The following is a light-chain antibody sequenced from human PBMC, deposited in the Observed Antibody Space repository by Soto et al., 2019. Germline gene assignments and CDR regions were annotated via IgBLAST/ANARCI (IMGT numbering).Light chain of an antibody. CDR3: QQYNNWPRT. CDR2: GAS. J-gene: IGKJ1*01. V-gene: IGKV3-15*01. CDR1: QSVSSN. Sequence: EIVMTQSPATLSVSPGERATLSCRASQSVSSNLAWYQQKPGQAPRLLIYGASTRATGIPARFSGSGSGTVFTLTISSLQSEDFAVYYCQQYNNWPRTFGQGTNVEIK.